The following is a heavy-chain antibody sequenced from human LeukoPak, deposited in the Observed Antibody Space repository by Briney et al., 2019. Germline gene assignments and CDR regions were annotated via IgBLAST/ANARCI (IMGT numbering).Heavy chain of an antibody. D-gene: IGHD5-24*01. V-gene: IGHV1-2*02. J-gene: IGHJ4*02. CDR1: GYTFSGYY. CDR2: INPNSGDT. CDR3: ARDPSSRGNFDY. Sequence: ASVKVSCKASGYTFSGYYMHWVRQAPGQGLEWMGWINPNSGDTNYAQKFQGRVTMTRDMSINTAYVELGRLRSDDTAVYYCARDPSSRGNFDYWRQGTLVTVSS.